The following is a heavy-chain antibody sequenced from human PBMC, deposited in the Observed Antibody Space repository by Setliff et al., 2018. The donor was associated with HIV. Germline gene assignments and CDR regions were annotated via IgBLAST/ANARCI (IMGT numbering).Heavy chain of an antibody. CDR2: IYTSGST. J-gene: IGHJ4*02. CDR1: GGSISSYY. Sequence: SETLSLTCTVSGGSISSYYWSWIRQHAGKGLEWIGRIYTSGSTNYNPSLKSRVTISGDTSKNKFSLKLSSVTAADTAIYYCARRIYGNNPYFDYWSQGTLVTVSS. CDR3: ARRIYGNNPYFDY. D-gene: IGHD4-17*01. V-gene: IGHV4-4*07.